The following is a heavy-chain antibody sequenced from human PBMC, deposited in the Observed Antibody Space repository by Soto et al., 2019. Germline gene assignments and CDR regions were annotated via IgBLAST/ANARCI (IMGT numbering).Heavy chain of an antibody. V-gene: IGHV3-48*03. CDR2: ISSSGSTI. CDR3: ARVKGRYSSTSLTTYYGMDV. Sequence: GGSLRLSCAASGFTFSSYEMNWVRQAPGKGLEWVSYISSSGSTIYYADSVKGRFTISRDNAKNSLYLQMNSLRAEDTAVYYCARVKGRYSSTSLTTYYGMDVWGQGTTVTVSS. D-gene: IGHD6-13*01. CDR1: GFTFSSYE. J-gene: IGHJ6*02.